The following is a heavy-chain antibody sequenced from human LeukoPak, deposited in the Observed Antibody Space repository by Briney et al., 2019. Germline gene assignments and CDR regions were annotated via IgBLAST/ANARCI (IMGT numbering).Heavy chain of an antibody. J-gene: IGHJ2*01. V-gene: IGHV4-34*01. D-gene: IGHD6-19*01. Sequence: SETLSLTCAVYGGSFSGYYWSWIRQPPGKGLEWIGEINHSGSTNSNPSLKSRVTISVDTSKNHFSLKLSSVTAADTAVYYCARGQLSSGWSVWYFDLWGRGTLVTVSS. CDR3: ARGQLSSGWSVWYFDL. CDR1: GGSFSGYY. CDR2: INHSGST.